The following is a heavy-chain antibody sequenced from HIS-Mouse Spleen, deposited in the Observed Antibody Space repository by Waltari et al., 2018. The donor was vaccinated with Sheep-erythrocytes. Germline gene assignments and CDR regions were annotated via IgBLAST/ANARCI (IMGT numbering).Heavy chain of an antibody. CDR2: IYYSGST. V-gene: IGHV4-39*01. D-gene: IGHD3-22*01. CDR3: ARLYYYDSSGYYFDY. J-gene: IGHJ4*02. Sequence: QLQLQESGPGLVKPSETLSLTCTVSGASISSSSYYWGWIRQPPGKGLEWIGSIYYSGSTYYNPSLKSRVTISVDTSKNQFSLKLSSVTAADTAVYYCARLYYYDSSGYYFDYWGQGTLVTVSS. CDR1: GASISSSSYY.